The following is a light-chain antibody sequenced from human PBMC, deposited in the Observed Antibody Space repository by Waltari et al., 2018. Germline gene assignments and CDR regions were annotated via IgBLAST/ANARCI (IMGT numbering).Light chain of an antibody. J-gene: IGKJ1*01. CDR3: MQSTHWPPWT. Sequence: DVVMTQSPRSLPVTLGQPASISCRSSQSLVHSDGDTYLHWFQQRPGQSPRRLINKVSERDPGVPDIFSGRVSGTDFTLEISTVEAEDVGVYYCMQSTHWPPWTFGQGTKVEIK. CDR2: KVS. V-gene: IGKV2-30*02. CDR1: QSLVHSDGDTY.